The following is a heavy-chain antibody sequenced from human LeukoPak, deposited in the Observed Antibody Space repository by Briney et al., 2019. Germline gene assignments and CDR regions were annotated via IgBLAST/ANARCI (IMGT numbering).Heavy chain of an antibody. J-gene: IGHJ3*01. CDR1: GFTFSSYA. CDR2: ISSSTSYT. Sequence: GGSLRLSCAASGFTFSSYAMSWVRQAPGKGLEWVSYISSSTSYTNYADSVKGRFTISRDNANNSLYLQMNSLRAEDTAVYYCAREYGTRYWGQGTMVTVSS. D-gene: IGHD4-17*01. CDR3: AREYGTRY. V-gene: IGHV3-21*05.